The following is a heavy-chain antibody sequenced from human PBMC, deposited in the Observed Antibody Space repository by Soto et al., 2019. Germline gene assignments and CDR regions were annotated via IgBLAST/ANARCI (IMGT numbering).Heavy chain of an antibody. CDR3: AREAYGDYYYFDY. CDR2: IWYDGSNK. CDR1: GFTFSSYG. D-gene: IGHD4-17*01. V-gene: IGHV3-33*01. J-gene: IGHJ4*02. Sequence: QVQLVESGGGVVQPGGSLRLSCAASGFTFSSYGMHWVRQAPGKGLEWVAVIWYDGSNKYYADSVKGRFTISRDNSKNTLYLQMNSLRAEDTAVYYCAREAYGDYYYFDYRGQGTLVTVSS.